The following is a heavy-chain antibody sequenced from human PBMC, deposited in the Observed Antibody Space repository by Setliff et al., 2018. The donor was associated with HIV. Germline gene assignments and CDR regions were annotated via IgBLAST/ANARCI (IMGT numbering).Heavy chain of an antibody. J-gene: IGHJ5*02. CDR1: GDTFTSYA. Sequence: ASVKVSCKTSGDTFTSYAMNWVRQAPGQGLEWMGWINTNTGNPTYAQGFTGRFVFSLDTSVSTAYLQISSLKAEDTAVYYCARTPLSIAARSAWDWFDPWGQGTLVTVSS. D-gene: IGHD6-6*01. CDR3: ARTPLSIAARSAWDWFDP. V-gene: IGHV7-4-1*02. CDR2: INTNTGNP.